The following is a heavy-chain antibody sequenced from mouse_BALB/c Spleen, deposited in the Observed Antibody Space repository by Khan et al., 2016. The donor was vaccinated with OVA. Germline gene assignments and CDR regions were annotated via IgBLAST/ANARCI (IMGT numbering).Heavy chain of an antibody. V-gene: IGHV1S135*01. CDR1: GYSFTTYY. Sequence: VQLKESGPELMKPGTSVKISCKASGYSFTTYYIHWVMQSPGTSLEWIGYIDPFSGGTTYNQKFKDKATLTVDKSSSTAYIQLSNLTSDDSAVYYCTRHGYVAWFTYWGQGTLVTVSA. CDR3: TRHGYVAWFTY. D-gene: IGHD2-2*01. CDR2: IDPFSGGT. J-gene: IGHJ3*01.